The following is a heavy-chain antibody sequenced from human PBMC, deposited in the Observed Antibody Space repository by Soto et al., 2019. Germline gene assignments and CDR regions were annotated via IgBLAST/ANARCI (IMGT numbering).Heavy chain of an antibody. Sequence: PSETLSLTCAVYGGSFSGYYWSWIRQPPGKGLEWIGEINHSGSTNYNPSLKSRVTISVDTSKNQCSLKLSSVTAADTAVYYCARMVSRSGSYWYYYYGMDVWGQGTTVTVSS. D-gene: IGHD3-10*01. J-gene: IGHJ6*02. CDR2: INHSGST. V-gene: IGHV4-34*01. CDR3: ARMVSRSGSYWYYYYGMDV. CDR1: GGSFSGYY.